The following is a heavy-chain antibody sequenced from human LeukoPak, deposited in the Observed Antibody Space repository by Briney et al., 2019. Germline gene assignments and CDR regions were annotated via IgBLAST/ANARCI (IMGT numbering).Heavy chain of an antibody. Sequence: GESLKISCKGSGYSFTSYWIGWVRQMPGKVLEWMGIIYPGDSDTRYSPSFQGQVTIAADKSISTAYLQWSSLQASDTAMYYCARPFMNYYDSSGYPGDYWGQGTLVTVSS. V-gene: IGHV5-51*01. J-gene: IGHJ4*02. CDR3: ARPFMNYYDSSGYPGDY. CDR1: GYSFTSYW. D-gene: IGHD3-22*01. CDR2: IYPGDSDT.